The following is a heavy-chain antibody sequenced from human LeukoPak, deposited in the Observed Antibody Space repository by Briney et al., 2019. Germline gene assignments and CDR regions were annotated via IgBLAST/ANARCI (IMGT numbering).Heavy chain of an antibody. Sequence: ASVKVSCKASGYTFTNNYLHWVRQASGQGLEWMGMIYPRDGSTSYAQNFQGRVTVTRDTSTTTVHMELRGLRPEDTAVYYCARDQEGFDYWGQGTVVTVSS. CDR2: IYPRDGST. CDR3: ARDQEGFDY. V-gene: IGHV1-46*01. J-gene: IGHJ4*02. CDR1: GYTFTNNY.